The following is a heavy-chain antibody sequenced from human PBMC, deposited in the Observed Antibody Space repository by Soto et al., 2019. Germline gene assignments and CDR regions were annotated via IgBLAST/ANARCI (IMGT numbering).Heavy chain of an antibody. CDR2: INHSGST. Sequence: QVQLQQWGAGLLKPSETLSLTCAVYGGSFSGYYWSWIRQPPGKGLEWIGEINHSGSTNYNPSLKRRVTISVDTSKNQFSRKLSSVTAADTAVYYCARVGFNWNDDYYGMDVWGQGTTVTVSS. V-gene: IGHV4-34*01. CDR1: GGSFSGYY. CDR3: ARVGFNWNDDYYGMDV. J-gene: IGHJ6*02. D-gene: IGHD1-20*01.